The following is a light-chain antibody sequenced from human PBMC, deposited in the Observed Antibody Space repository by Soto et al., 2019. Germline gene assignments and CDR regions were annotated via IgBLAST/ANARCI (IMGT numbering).Light chain of an antibody. V-gene: IGLV1-44*01. CDR1: RSNIGSNT. CDR3: AAWDDSLNGVV. Sequence: QSVLTQPPSESGTPGQRVTISCSGSRSNIGSNTVNWYQQLPGTAPKLLIYTNNQRPSGVPDRFSGSKSGTSASLAISGLQSEDEGDYHCAAWDDSLNGVVFGGGTKVTVL. J-gene: IGLJ2*01. CDR2: TNN.